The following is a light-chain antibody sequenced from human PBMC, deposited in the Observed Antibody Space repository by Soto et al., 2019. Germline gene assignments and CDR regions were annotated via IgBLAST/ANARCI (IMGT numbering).Light chain of an antibody. J-gene: IGKJ2*01. Sequence: EIVLTQSPATLSLSPGERATLSCRASQSVSSYLAWYQQKPGQAPRLLIYDASNRATGIPARFSGSGSGTDFNLTISSLEPEDFAVYYCQQRSNWPPYPFGQGTKLAIK. CDR2: DAS. V-gene: IGKV3-11*01. CDR3: QQRSNWPPYP. CDR1: QSVSSY.